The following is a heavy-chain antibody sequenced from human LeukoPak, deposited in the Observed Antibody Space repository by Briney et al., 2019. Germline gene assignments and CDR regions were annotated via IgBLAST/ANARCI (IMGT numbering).Heavy chain of an antibody. CDR2: IYHSGST. D-gene: IGHD3-10*01. CDR1: GYSISSGYY. J-gene: IGHJ5*02. Sequence: SETLSLTCAVSGYSISSGYYWGWIRQPPGKGLEWIGSIYHSGSTYFNPSLKGRVTISVDTSKNQFSLKLSSVTAADTAVYYCARRPTIRGWFDPWGQGTLVTVSS. CDR3: ARRPTIRGWFDP. V-gene: IGHV4-38-2*01.